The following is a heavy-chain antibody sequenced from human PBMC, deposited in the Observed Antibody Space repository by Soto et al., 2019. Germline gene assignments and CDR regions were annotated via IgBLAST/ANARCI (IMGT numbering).Heavy chain of an antibody. V-gene: IGHV3-48*02. J-gene: IGHJ4*02. CDR1: GFTFSSYS. Sequence: PGGSLRLSCAASGFTFSSYSMNWVRQAPGKGLEWVSYISSSSSTIYYADSVKGRFTISRDNAKNSLYLQMLSLRDEDTAVYYCARDAAEINSYYIDFWGQGALVTVSS. CDR3: ARDAAEINSYYIDF. D-gene: IGHD3-16*01. CDR2: ISSSSSTI.